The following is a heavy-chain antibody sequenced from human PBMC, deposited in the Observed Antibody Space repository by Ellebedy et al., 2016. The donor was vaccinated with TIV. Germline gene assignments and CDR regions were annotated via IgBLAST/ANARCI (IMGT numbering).Heavy chain of an antibody. CDR1: GESFSGHY. V-gene: IGHV4-34*01. CDR3: ARRNPETGIDY. D-gene: IGHD3-9*01. J-gene: IGHJ4*02. Sequence: GSLRLXXAVYGESFSGHYWSWIRQPPGKGLEWIGEVNHDGSTNYNPSLKSRVTTSVDTSKSQFSLRLSSLTAADTALYYCARRNPETGIDYWGQGTRVTVSS. CDR2: VNHDGST.